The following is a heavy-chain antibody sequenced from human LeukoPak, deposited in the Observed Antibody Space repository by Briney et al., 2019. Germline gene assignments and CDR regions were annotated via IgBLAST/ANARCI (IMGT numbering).Heavy chain of an antibody. V-gene: IGHV3-21*04. J-gene: IGHJ5*02. D-gene: IGHD2-2*01. Sequence: GGSLRLSCAASGFTFSSYSMNWVRQAPGKGLEWVSSISSSSSYIYYADSVKGRFTISRDNAKNPLYLQMNSLRAEDTAVYYCARRLSSTSDINWFDPWGQGTLVTVSS. CDR3: ARRLSSTSDINWFDP. CDR2: ISSSSSYI. CDR1: GFTFSSYS.